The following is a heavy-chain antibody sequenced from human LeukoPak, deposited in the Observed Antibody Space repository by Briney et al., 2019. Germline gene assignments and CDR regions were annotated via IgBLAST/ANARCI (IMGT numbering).Heavy chain of an antibody. CDR1: GGSFSGYY. V-gene: IGHV4-34*01. D-gene: IGHD2-2*01. CDR3: ARAHKTDIVVVPAPFDY. Sequence: SETLSPTCAVYGGSFSGYYWSWIRQPPGKGLEWIGEINHSGSTNYNPSLKSRVTISVDTSKNQFSLKLSSVTAADTAVCYCARAHKTDIVVVPAPFDYWGQGTLVTVSS. J-gene: IGHJ4*02. CDR2: INHSGST.